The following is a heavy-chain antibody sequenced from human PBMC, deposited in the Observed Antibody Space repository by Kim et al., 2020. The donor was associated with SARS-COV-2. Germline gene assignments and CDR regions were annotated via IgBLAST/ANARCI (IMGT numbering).Heavy chain of an antibody. D-gene: IGHD3-16*01. CDR3: VNGDYVWGQKRDAFDI. V-gene: IGHV1-46*01. Sequence: ASVKVSCKASGYTFTSYYMHWVRQAPGQGLEWMGIINPSGGSTSYAQKFQGRVTMTRDTSTSTVYMELSSLRSEDTAVYYCVNGDYVWGQKRDAFDIWGQGTMVTVSS. CDR2: INPSGGST. J-gene: IGHJ3*02. CDR1: GYTFTSYY.